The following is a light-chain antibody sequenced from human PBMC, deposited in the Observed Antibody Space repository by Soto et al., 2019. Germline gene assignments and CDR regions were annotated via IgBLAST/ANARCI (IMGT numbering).Light chain of an antibody. CDR2: GAS. Sequence: IEFTQSPCTLSLSPGERATLSCRASQSVSSSYLAWYQQKPGQAPRLLIYGASSRATGIPDRFSGSGSGTDFTLTISRLEPEDFAVYYCQQYGSSPLWTFGQGTKVDIK. CDR3: QQYGSSPLWT. V-gene: IGKV3-20*01. CDR1: QSVSSSY. J-gene: IGKJ1*01.